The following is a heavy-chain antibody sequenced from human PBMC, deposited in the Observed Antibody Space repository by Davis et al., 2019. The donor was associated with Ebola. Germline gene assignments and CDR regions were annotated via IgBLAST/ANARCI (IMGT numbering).Heavy chain of an antibody. CDR3: GREGYYETSGYSWNGYFDY. D-gene: IGHD3-22*01. CDR1: GYSISSGYY. V-gene: IGHV4-38-2*02. J-gene: IGHJ4*02. Sequence: MPSETLSLTCTVSGYSISSGYYWGWIRQPPGKGLEWIGYIHHGGSTSYNPSLKSRVTISVDTSKNQFSLRLNSVTAADTAVYYCGREGYYETSGYSWNGYFDYWGQGILVTVSS. CDR2: IHHGGST.